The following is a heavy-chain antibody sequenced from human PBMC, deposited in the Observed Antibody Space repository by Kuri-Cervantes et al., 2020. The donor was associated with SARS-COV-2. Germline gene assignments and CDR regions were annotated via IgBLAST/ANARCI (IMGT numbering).Heavy chain of an antibody. Sequence: ASEKVSCQASGYTFTSYGLRWVRPAPGQGLDWMGWISAYNGNTNSAQKLQGRVTMTTYTSTSTAYMELRSLRSDDPGVYYCARDSFRQPLRWVETAMVDWGQGTLVTVSS. D-gene: IGHD5-18*01. V-gene: IGHV1-18*01. CDR3: ARDSFRQPLRWVETAMVD. J-gene: IGHJ4*02. CDR1: GYTFTSYG. CDR2: ISAYNGNT.